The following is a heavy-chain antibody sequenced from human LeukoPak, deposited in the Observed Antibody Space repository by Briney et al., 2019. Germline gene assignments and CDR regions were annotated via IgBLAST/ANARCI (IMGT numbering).Heavy chain of an antibody. D-gene: IGHD3-9*01. V-gene: IGHV3-21*01. CDR3: ARDILTGSRPFPFDY. J-gene: IGHJ4*02. CDR1: GFTFSSYS. Sequence: GGSLRLSCVASGFTFSSYSMNWVRQAPGKGLEWVSSISSSSSYIYYADSVKGRFTISRDNAKNSLYLQMNSLRAEDTAVYYCARDILTGSRPFPFDYWGQGTLVTVSS. CDR2: ISSSSSYI.